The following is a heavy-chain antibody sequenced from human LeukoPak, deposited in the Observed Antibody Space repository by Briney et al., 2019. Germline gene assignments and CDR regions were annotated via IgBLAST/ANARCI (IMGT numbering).Heavy chain of an antibody. CDR2: ISYDGSNK. D-gene: IGHD1-20*01. CDR1: GFTFSSYE. CDR3: AKAPSGGITGTSPTY. Sequence: GGSLRLSCAASGFTFSSYEMNWVRQAPGKGLEWVAVISYDGSNKYYADSVKGRFTISRDNSKNTLYLQMNSLRAEDTAVYYCAKAPSGGITGTSPTYWGQGTLVTVSS. J-gene: IGHJ4*02. V-gene: IGHV3-30*18.